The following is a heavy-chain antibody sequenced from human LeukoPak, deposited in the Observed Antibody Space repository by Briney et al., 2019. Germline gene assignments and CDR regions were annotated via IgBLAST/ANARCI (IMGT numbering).Heavy chain of an antibody. D-gene: IGHD6-13*01. J-gene: IGHJ4*02. V-gene: IGHV3-23*01. CDR2: ISGSGGST. CDR1: GFTFSSYG. CDR3: AKGIAAAGTHY. Sequence: GGSLRLSCAASGFTFSSYGMSWVRQAPGKGLEWASAISGSGGSTYYADSVKGRFTISRDNSKNTLYLQMNSLRAEDTAVYYCAKGIAAAGTHYWGQGTLVTVSS.